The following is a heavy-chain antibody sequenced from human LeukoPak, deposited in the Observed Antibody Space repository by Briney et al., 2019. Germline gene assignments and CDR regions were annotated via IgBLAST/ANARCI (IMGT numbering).Heavy chain of an antibody. J-gene: IGHJ4*02. Sequence: GGSLRLSCAASGFTFSSYEMNWVRQAPGKGLEWVSYISSSGSTIYYADSVKGRFTLSRDNAKTSLYLQMNSLRAEDTAVYYCARVLSDYDFWSGYRPSSSDYWGQGTLVTVSS. V-gene: IGHV3-48*03. CDR2: ISSSGSTI. D-gene: IGHD3-3*01. CDR3: ARVLSDYDFWSGYRPSSSDY. CDR1: GFTFSSYE.